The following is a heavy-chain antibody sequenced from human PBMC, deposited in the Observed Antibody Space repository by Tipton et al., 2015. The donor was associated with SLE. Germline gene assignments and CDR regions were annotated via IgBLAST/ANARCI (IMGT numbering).Heavy chain of an antibody. CDR3: ARDGWDLLGYFQH. J-gene: IGHJ1*01. V-gene: IGHV3-20*04. Sequence: SLRLSCEASGFTFEDYGMSWVRQVPGKGLEWVSGINWNGGKTDYADSVKGRFTISRDNSKNTLYLQMNSLRAEDTAVYYCARDGWDLLGYFQHWGQGTLVTVSS. D-gene: IGHD1-26*01. CDR1: GFTFEDYG. CDR2: INWNGGKT.